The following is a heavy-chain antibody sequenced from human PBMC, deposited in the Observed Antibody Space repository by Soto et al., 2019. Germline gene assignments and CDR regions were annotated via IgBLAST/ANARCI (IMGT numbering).Heavy chain of an antibody. CDR1: GFIFSDFA. V-gene: IGHV3-23*01. J-gene: IGHJ2*01. Sequence: DVQLLESGGDLVQPGESLRLSCAASGFIFSDFAMSWVRQTPGKGLEWVSAVSVYGGSTNYSDAVKGRFTISRDNSRDTLFLQMNILRAEDTAVYYCARRPAGDSHWYFDLWGRGTLVTVSS. CDR3: ARRPAGDSHWYFDL. D-gene: IGHD2-21*01. CDR2: VSVYGGST.